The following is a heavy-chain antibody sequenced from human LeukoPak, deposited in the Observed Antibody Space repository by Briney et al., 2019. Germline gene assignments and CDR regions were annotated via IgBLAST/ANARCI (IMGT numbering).Heavy chain of an antibody. CDR2: IYSGGST. D-gene: IGHD3-10*01. J-gene: IGHJ4*02. Sequence: QPGGSLRLSCAASGFTVSSNYMSWVRQAPGKGREWVSVIYSGGSTYYADSVKGRFTISRDNSKNTLYLQMNSLRAEDTAVYYCARDLDRDFDYWGQGTLVTVSS. CDR1: GFTVSSNY. V-gene: IGHV3-66*02. CDR3: ARDLDRDFDY.